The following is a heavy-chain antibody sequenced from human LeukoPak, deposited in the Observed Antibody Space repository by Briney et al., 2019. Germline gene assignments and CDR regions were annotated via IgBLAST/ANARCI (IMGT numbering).Heavy chain of an antibody. V-gene: IGHV4-30-4*01. CDR1: GGSISSNDFY. D-gene: IGHD1-26*01. Sequence: PSQTLSLTCTLSGGSISSNDFYWSWIRQPPGKGLEWFGYIYYSGSTYYNPSLRSRVTLSVDTSKNQFSLKLSSVTAADTAVYYCARVKIWGSYPIDYWGQGSLVTVSS. CDR2: IYYSGST. J-gene: IGHJ4*02. CDR3: ARVKIWGSYPIDY.